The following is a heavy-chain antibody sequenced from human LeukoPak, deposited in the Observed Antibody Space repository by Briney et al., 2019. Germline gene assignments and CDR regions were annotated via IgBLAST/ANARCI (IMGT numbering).Heavy chain of an antibody. CDR2: ISGSSSYI. Sequence: PGGSLRLSCAVSGFTFSSYSMNWVRQAPGKGLEWVSSISGSSSYIYYADSVKGRFTISRHNAKNSLYLQMNSLRVEDTAVYYCARVPAGVIGMKDAFDMWGQGTMVTVSS. CDR1: GFTFSSYS. V-gene: IGHV3-21*01. CDR3: ARVPAGVIGMKDAFDM. D-gene: IGHD3-16*02. J-gene: IGHJ3*02.